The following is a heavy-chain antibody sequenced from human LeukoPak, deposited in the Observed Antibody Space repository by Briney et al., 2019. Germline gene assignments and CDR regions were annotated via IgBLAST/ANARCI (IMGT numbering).Heavy chain of an antibody. Sequence: ASVKVSCKASGYTFTGYYMHWVRQAPGQGLEWMGRINPNSGGTNYAQKFQGRVTMTEDTSTDTAYMELSSLRSEDTAVYYCAAAKGYSYGYYYAPFDYWGQGTLVTVSS. CDR1: GYTFTGYY. CDR2: INPNSGGT. D-gene: IGHD5-18*01. J-gene: IGHJ4*02. V-gene: IGHV1-2*06. CDR3: AAAKGYSYGYYYAPFDY.